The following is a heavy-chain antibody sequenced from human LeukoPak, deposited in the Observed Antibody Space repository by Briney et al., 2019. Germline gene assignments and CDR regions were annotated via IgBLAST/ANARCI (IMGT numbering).Heavy chain of an antibody. CDR1: GGSISSSSYY. Sequence: SETLSLTCTVSGGSISSSSYYWGWIRQPPGKGLEWIGSIYYSGSTYYNPSLKSRVTISVDTSKNQFSLKLSSVTAADTAVYYCARRKWGSLAWFDPWGQGTLVTVSS. J-gene: IGHJ5*02. CDR2: IYYSGST. V-gene: IGHV4-39*07. D-gene: IGHD1-26*01. CDR3: ARRKWGSLAWFDP.